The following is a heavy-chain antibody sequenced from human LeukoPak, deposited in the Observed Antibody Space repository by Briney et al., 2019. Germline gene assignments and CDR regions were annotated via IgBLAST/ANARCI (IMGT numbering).Heavy chain of an antibody. CDR3: ARALFSYDSSAYNAFDI. D-gene: IGHD3-22*01. CDR1: GYTFTSYG. Sequence: ASVKVSCKASGYTFTSYGISWVRQAPGQGLEWMGWIYPNSGGTKYAQKFQGRVTMTRDTSISTAYMELSRLRSDDTAVYYCARALFSYDSSAYNAFDIWGQGTMVAVSS. CDR2: IYPNSGGT. J-gene: IGHJ3*02. V-gene: IGHV1-2*02.